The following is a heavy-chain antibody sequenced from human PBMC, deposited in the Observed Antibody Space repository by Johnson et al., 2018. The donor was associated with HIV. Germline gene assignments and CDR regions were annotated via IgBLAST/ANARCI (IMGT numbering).Heavy chain of an antibody. Sequence: QVQLVESGGGLVQPGGSLRLSCAASGFTFSSYAMHWVRQAPGKGLGYVSAISGSGGSTYYANSVKGRFTISRDNSKNTLYLQMNSLRAEDTAVYYCAKDRVVTNDAFDIWGQGTMVTVSS. J-gene: IGHJ3*02. CDR2: ISGSGGST. V-gene: IGHV3-64*04. CDR1: GFTFSSYA. CDR3: AKDRVVTNDAFDI. D-gene: IGHD2-21*02.